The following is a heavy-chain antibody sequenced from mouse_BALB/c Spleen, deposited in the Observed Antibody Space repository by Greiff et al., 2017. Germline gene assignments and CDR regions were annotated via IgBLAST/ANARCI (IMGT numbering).Heavy chain of an antibody. D-gene: IGHD2-1*01. CDR1: GYTFTDYY. V-gene: IGHV1-77*01. Sequence: VQLQQSGAELERPGASVKLSCKASGYTFTDYYINWVKQRTGQGLEWIGEIYPGSGNTYYNEKFKGKATLTADKSSSTAYMQLSSLTSEDSAVYFCARYGNSYYAMDYWGQGTSVTVSS. J-gene: IGHJ4*01. CDR3: ARYGNSYYAMDY. CDR2: IYPGSGNT.